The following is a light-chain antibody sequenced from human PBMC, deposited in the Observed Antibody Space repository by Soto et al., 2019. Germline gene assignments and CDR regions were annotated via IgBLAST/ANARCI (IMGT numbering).Light chain of an antibody. Sequence: DIQMTQSPSSLSASVGARVTITCPASQDISNYLNWYQQKPGKAPKLLIYDASNLETGVPSRFSGSGSGTDFTFTISSLQPEDIATYYCQQYDNLPTCGGGTKVEIK. V-gene: IGKV1-33*01. CDR2: DAS. CDR1: QDISNY. CDR3: QQYDNLPT. J-gene: IGKJ4*01.